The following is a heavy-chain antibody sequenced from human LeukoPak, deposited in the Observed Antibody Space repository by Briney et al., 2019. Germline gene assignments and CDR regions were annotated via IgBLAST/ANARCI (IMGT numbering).Heavy chain of an antibody. V-gene: IGHV1-2*02. J-gene: IGHJ4*02. CDR3: ARSYDSSGYYPRY. D-gene: IGHD3-22*01. CDR1: GYTFTGYY. CDR2: INPNSGGT. Sequence: ASVKVSCKASGYTFTGYYMHWVRQAPGQGLEWMGWINPNSGGTNYAQKFQGRVTMTRDTSISTAYMELSRLRSDDTAVYYCARSYDSSGYYPRYWGQGTLVTVSS.